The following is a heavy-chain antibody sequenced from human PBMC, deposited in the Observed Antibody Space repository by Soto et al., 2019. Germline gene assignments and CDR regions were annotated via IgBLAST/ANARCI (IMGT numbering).Heavy chain of an antibody. CDR2: IYYSGST. CDR3: ARLVLGYYYDSSGYYYNY. CDR1: DGKSRNRSDY. Sequence: VADGKSRNRSDYRSSKKKTPGKGVEWIGSIYYSGSTYYNPSLKSRVTISVDTSKNQFSLKLSSVTAADTAVYYCARLVLGYYYDSSGYYYNYWGQGTLVSVSS. J-gene: IGHJ4*02. D-gene: IGHD3-22*01. V-gene: IGHV4-39*01.